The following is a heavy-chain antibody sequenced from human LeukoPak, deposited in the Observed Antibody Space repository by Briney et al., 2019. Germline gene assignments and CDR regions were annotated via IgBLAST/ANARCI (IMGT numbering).Heavy chain of an antibody. Sequence: GGSLRLSCAASGFTFSRYWMSWVRQAPGKGLEWVAHIKQEGSDKYYVDSVEGRFTVSRDNAKNSLYLQMNSLRAEDTAVYYCATHPGDSWFGYLQLWGQGTLVTVSS. J-gene: IGHJ4*02. CDR2: IKQEGSDK. CDR1: GFTFSRYW. V-gene: IGHV3-7*01. CDR3: ATHPGDSWFGYLQL. D-gene: IGHD3-10*01.